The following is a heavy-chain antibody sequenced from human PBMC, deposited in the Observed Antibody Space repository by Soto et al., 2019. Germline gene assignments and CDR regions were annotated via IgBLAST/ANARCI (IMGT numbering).Heavy chain of an antibody. J-gene: IGHJ5*02. Sequence: PGGSLRLSCAASGFTFSSYTMSWVRQAPGKGLEWVSGISATGGSTYYADSVKGRFTFSRDNSKNTLYLQMNSLRAEDTAVYYCAKGFIRDCGGDCTVDTWGQGXLVTVYS. CDR1: GFTFSSYT. CDR3: AKGFIRDCGGDCTVDT. V-gene: IGHV3-23*01. CDR2: ISATGGST. D-gene: IGHD2-21*02.